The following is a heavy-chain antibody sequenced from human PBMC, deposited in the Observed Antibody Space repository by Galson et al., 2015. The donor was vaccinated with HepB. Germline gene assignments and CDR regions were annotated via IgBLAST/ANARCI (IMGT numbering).Heavy chain of an antibody. Sequence: SVKVSCKASGGTFSSYAISWVRQAPGQGLEWMGGIIPIFGTANYAQKFQGRVTITADESTSTAYMELSSLRSEDTAVYYCARDFSRHYFGVVTRQGKNWFDPWGQGTLVTVSS. CDR1: GGTFSSYA. V-gene: IGHV1-69*13. D-gene: IGHD3-3*01. CDR2: IIPIFGTA. CDR3: ARDFSRHYFGVVTRQGKNWFDP. J-gene: IGHJ5*02.